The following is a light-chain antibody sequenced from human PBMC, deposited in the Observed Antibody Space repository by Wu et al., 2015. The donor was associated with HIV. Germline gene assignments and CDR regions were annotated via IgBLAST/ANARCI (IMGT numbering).Light chain of an antibody. V-gene: IGKV1-39*01. J-gene: IGKJ2*01. Sequence: DIQMTQSPSSLSASVGDRVTITCRASQSISSYLNWYQQKPGKAPKLLIYAASSLQSGVPSRFSGSGSGTDFTLTISSLQPDDFATYYCQQYDDYFYTFGQGTKLEIK. CDR1: QSISSY. CDR3: QQYDDYFYT. CDR2: AAS.